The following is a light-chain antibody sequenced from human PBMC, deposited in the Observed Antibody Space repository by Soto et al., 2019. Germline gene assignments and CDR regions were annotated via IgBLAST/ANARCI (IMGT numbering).Light chain of an antibody. CDR1: QDIRNY. Sequence: AIQMTQSPSSLSASVGDRVTITCRASQDIRNYLGWYQQKPGKAPKLLIYGASSLQSGVPSRFSGSGSGTDFTLTIDSLQPEDFATYYCLYDYNYPRTFGQGTKVEI. CDR3: LYDYNYPRT. CDR2: GAS. V-gene: IGKV1-6*01. J-gene: IGKJ1*01.